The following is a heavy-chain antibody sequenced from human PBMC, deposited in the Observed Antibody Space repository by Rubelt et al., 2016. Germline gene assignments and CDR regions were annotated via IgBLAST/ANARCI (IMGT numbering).Heavy chain of an antibody. V-gene: IGHV1-18*01. Sequence: GLEWMGWISAYNGNTNYAQKLQGRVTMTTDTSTSTAYMELRSLRSDDTAVYYCARAGDGDYTPTRFAFDIWGQGTMVTVSS. J-gene: IGHJ3*02. CDR3: ARAGDGDYTPTRFAFDI. CDR2: ISAYNGNT. D-gene: IGHD4-17*01.